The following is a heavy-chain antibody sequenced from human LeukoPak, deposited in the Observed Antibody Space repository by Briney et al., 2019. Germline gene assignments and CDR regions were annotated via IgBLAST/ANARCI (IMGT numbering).Heavy chain of an antibody. D-gene: IGHD3-3*01. CDR3: ARVLGGVVPADY. V-gene: IGHV1-2*02. Sequence: GASVKVSCKASGYTFTGYYMRWVRQAPGQGLEWMGWINPNSGGTNYAQKFQGRVTMTRDTSISTAYMELSRLRSDDTAVYYCARVLGGVVPADYWGQGTLVTVSS. J-gene: IGHJ4*02. CDR1: GYTFTGYY. CDR2: INPNSGGT.